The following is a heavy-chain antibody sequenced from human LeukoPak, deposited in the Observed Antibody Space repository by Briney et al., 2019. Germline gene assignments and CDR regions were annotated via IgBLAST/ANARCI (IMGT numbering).Heavy chain of an antibody. Sequence: GGSLRLSCAASGFTFSNFGMHWVRQAPGKGLEWVANIKEDGSDKNYVDSVKGRFTISRDNAKNSLSLQMNSLRAEDTAVYYCARDAAYGYDRFDYWGQGTQVTVSS. CDR3: ARDAAYGYDRFDY. D-gene: IGHD5-18*01. J-gene: IGHJ4*02. V-gene: IGHV3-7*01. CDR1: GFTFSNFG. CDR2: IKEDGSDK.